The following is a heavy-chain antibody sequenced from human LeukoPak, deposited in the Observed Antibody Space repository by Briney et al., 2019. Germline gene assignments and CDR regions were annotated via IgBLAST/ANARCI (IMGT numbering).Heavy chain of an antibody. Sequence: QPGGTLRLSCAASGFTFSSHGMNWVRQAPGKELEWVSGSSSIGGRTYYADSVKGRFTISRDNSKNTLYLQMNSLRAEDTAVYYCAKESSVVGADVGLNRFDPWGQGTLVTVSS. D-gene: IGHD1-26*01. CDR1: GFTFSSHG. CDR3: AKESSVVGADVGLNRFDP. V-gene: IGHV3-23*01. J-gene: IGHJ5*02. CDR2: SSSIGGRT.